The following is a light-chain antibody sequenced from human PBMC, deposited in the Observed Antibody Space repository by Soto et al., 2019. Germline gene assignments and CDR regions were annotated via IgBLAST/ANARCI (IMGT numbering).Light chain of an antibody. CDR1: SSDVGGYNY. CDR3: SSYAGSLVV. Sequence: QSVLTQPPSASGSPGQSVTISCTGTSSDVGGYNYVSWYQQHPGKSPKLMIYDVTKRPSGVPDRFSGSKSGNTAYLTVSGLQVGDEADYYCSSYAGSLVVFGGGTKLTVL. J-gene: IGLJ2*01. V-gene: IGLV2-8*01. CDR2: DVT.